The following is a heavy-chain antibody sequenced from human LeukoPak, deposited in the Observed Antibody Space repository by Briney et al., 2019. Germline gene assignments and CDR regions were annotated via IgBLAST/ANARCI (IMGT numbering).Heavy chain of an antibody. Sequence: PGGSLRLSCVASGFTLSSYEMNWVRQAPGKGLEWISYITTGGSTRYYADSVKGRFTISRDNAKNTLYLQMNSLRDEDTAVYYCARDPYDGSGHYDDLFDYWGQGTLVTVSS. CDR1: GFTLSSYE. D-gene: IGHD3-22*01. CDR2: ITTGGSTR. CDR3: ARDPYDGSGHYDDLFDY. J-gene: IGHJ4*02. V-gene: IGHV3-48*03.